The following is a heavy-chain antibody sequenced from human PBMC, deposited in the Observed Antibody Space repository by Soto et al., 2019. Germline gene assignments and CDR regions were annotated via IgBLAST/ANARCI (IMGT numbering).Heavy chain of an antibody. J-gene: IGHJ4*02. Sequence: SETLSLTCTVSGGSISSSSYYWGWIRQPPGKGLEWIGSIYYSGSTYYNPSLKSRVTISVDTSKNQFSLKLSSVTAADTAVYYCARHLGSGSYLGDYWGQGTLVTVSS. CDR1: GGSISSSSYY. CDR3: ARHLGSGSYLGDY. V-gene: IGHV4-39*01. CDR2: IYYSGST. D-gene: IGHD1-26*01.